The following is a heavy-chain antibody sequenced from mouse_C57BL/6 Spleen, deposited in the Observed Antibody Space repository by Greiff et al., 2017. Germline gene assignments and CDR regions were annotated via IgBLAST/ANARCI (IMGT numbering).Heavy chain of an antibody. Sequence: QVQLQQPGAELVKPGASVKMSCKASGYTFTSYWMQWVKQRPGQGLEWIGEIDPSDSSTNYNQKFKGKATLTVDTSSRTASIQLHSLPSEDSAVYCCARRDYGDACYFDYWGKGTTLTVSS. CDR1: GYTFTSYW. CDR2: IDPSDSST. CDR3: ARRDYGDACYFDY. J-gene: IGHJ2*01. V-gene: IGHV1-50*01. D-gene: IGHD1-1*01.